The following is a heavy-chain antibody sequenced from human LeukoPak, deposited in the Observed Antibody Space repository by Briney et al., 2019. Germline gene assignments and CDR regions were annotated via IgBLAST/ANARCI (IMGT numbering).Heavy chain of an antibody. CDR3: ARRVLVYLDP. Sequence: SETLSLTCTVSGGSISSYYWSWIRQPPGKGLEWIGYIYYSGSTNYNPSLKSRVTISVDTSKNQFSLKLSSVTAADTAVYYCARRVLVYLDPWGQGTLVTVSS. J-gene: IGHJ5*02. V-gene: IGHV4-59*08. D-gene: IGHD3-9*01. CDR1: GGSISSYY. CDR2: IYYSGST.